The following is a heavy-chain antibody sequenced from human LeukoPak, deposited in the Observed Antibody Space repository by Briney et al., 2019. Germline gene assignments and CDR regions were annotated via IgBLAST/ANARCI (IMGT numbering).Heavy chain of an antibody. CDR3: AKRGVVIRVILVGFHKEAYYFDS. CDR2: ISGSGGGT. D-gene: IGHD3-10*01. Sequence: GGSLRLSCAVSGITLSDYGMSWVRQAPGKGLEWVAGISGSGGGTTYADSVKGRFTISRDNSKNTLYLQMNSLRAEDTAVYFCAKRGVVIRVILVGFHKEAYYFDSWGQGALVTVSS. J-gene: IGHJ4*02. V-gene: IGHV3-23*01. CDR1: GITLSDYG.